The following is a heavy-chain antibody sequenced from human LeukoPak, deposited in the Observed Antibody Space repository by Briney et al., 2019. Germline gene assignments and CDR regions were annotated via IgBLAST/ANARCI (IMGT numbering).Heavy chain of an antibody. CDR1: GYSIRSGYY. CDR2: VYYSGTT. Sequence: SETLSLTCTISGYSIRSGYYWAWIRQPPGKGLEWIGSVYYSGTTYYNPSLKSRVTISVDTSKNQFSLNLSSVTAADTAVYFCAREPLHFDDWGQGTLVTVSS. CDR3: AREPLHFDD. J-gene: IGHJ4*02. V-gene: IGHV4-38-2*02.